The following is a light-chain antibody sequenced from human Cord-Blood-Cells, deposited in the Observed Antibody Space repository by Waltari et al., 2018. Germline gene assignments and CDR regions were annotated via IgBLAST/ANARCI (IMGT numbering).Light chain of an antibody. CDR2: GAS. CDR3: QQYNNWPYS. J-gene: IGKJ2*03. CDR1: QSVSSN. Sequence: EIVMMQSPATMSVSPGERARLSCRARQSVSSNLAWYQQKPGQAPRLLIYGASTRATGIPARFSGSGSGTEFTLTISSLQSEDFAVYYCQQYNNWPYSFGQGTKLEIK. V-gene: IGKV3-15*01.